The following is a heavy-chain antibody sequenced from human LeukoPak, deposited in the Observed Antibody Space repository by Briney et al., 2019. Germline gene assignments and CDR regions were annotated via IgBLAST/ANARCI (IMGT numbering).Heavy chain of an antibody. D-gene: IGHD4/OR15-4a*01. J-gene: IGHJ5*02. CDR2: VYYSGTI. CDR1: GASITSGAYY. CDR3: ARRDYAAWFDP. Sequence: SETLSLTCSVSGASITSGAYYXAWLRQPPGKGLEWIGSVYYSGTINYNPSLKGRVSISRDMSKNQFSLNLNSVNATDTAVYYCARRDYAAWFDPWGQGTLVTVSS. V-gene: IGHV4-39*01.